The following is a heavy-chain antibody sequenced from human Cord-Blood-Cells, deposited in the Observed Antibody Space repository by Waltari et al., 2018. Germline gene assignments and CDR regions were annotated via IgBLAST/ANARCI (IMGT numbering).Heavy chain of an antibody. CDR2: INPKSGGT. CDR3: ARDQGGEYSSSHFDY. D-gene: IGHD6-13*01. CDR1: GGTFSSYA. V-gene: IGHV1-2*04. Sequence: QVQLVQSGAEVKKPGSSVKVSCKASGGTFSSYAISWVRQAPGQGLGWMGWINPKSGGTNYAQKFQGWVTMTRDTSISTAYMELSRLRSDDTAVYYCARDQGGEYSSSHFDYWGQGTLVTVSS. J-gene: IGHJ4*02.